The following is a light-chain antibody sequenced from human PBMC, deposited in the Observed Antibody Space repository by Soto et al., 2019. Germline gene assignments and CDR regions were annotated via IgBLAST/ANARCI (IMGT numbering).Light chain of an antibody. J-gene: IGKJ1*01. CDR1: QGISNY. Sequence: DIQMTQSPSSLSASVGDRVTITCRASQGISNYVAWYQQKPGKVPRLLIFAASTLQSGAPSRFRGAGSETDFTLTINGLQPEDVATYYCQKYNSAPWPFGQGTKVEIK. CDR2: AAS. CDR3: QKYNSAPWP. V-gene: IGKV1-27*01.